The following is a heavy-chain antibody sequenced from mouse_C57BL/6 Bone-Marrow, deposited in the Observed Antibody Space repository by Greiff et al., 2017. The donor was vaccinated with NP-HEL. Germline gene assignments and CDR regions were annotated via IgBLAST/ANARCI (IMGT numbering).Heavy chain of an antibody. Sequence: QVQLQQSGAELVKPGASVKLSCKASGYTFTEYTIHWVKQRSGQGLEWIGWFYPGSGSIKYNEKFKDKATLTADKSSSTVYMQLSSLTYEDSAVYYCARRDHYYGSSYGYFDVWGTGTTVTVSS. CDR2: FYPGSGSI. V-gene: IGHV1-62-2*01. CDR1: GYTFTEYT. J-gene: IGHJ1*03. D-gene: IGHD1-1*01. CDR3: ARRDHYYGSSYGYFDV.